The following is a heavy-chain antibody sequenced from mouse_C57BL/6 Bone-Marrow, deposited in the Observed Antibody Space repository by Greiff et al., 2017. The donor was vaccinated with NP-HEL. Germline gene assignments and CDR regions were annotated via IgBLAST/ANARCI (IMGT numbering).Heavy chain of an antibody. CDR3: AKEGIYYGNYYAMDY. J-gene: IGHJ4*01. CDR2: IDPSDSYT. V-gene: IGHV1-50*01. Sequence: QVQLQQPGAELVKPGASVKLSCKASGYTFTSYWMQWVKQRPGQGLEWIGEIDPSDSYTNYNQKFKGKATLTVDTSSSTAYMQLSSLTSEDSAVYYCAKEGIYYGNYYAMDYRGQGTSVTASS. CDR1: GYTFTSYW. D-gene: IGHD2-1*01.